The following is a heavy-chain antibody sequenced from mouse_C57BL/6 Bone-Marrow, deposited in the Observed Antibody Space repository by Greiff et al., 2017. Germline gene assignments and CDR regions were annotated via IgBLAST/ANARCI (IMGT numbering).Heavy chain of an antibody. CDR2: IYPGSGST. V-gene: IGHV1-55*01. CDR3: ARKGNYNGSRADY. J-gene: IGHJ2*01. D-gene: IGHD1-1*01. Sequence: QVQLQQPGAELVKPGASVKMSCKASGYTFTSYWITWVKQRPGQGLEWIGDIYPGSGSTNYNEKFKSKATLTVDTSSSTAYMQLSSLTSEDSAVYYCARKGNYNGSRADYWGQGTTLTVSS. CDR1: GYTFTSYW.